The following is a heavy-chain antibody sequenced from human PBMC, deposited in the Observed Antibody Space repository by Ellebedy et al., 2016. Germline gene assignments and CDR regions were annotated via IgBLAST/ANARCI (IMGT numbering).Heavy chain of an antibody. CDR2: IHYSGYT. D-gene: IGHD3-3*01. J-gene: IGHJ4*02. CDR3: ARDTFGGWSGFDY. CDR1: GGSITYYY. V-gene: IGHV4-59*12. Sequence: SETLSLTCTVSGGSITYYYWSWIRQSPGKGLEWIGYIHYSGYTNYSPSLRSRVTISVDTSKNQVSLKLSSVTTADTAIYYCARDTFGGWSGFDYWGQGSLVTVSS.